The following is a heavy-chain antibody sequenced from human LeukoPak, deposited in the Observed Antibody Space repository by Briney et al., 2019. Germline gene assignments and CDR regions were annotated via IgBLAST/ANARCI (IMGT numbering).Heavy chain of an antibody. D-gene: IGHD3-22*01. V-gene: IGHV3-7*03. J-gene: IGHJ1*01. CDR2: IKQDGSDK. CDR1: GFAFSRYW. Sequence: GGSLRLSCAASGFAFSRYWMSWVRQTPEKGLECVANIKQDGSDKFYVDSVRGRFTISRDNAKNSLYLQMNSLRVEDTALYYCARDPWADSSGFPLHHWGQGTLVTVSS. CDR3: ARDPWADSSGFPLHH.